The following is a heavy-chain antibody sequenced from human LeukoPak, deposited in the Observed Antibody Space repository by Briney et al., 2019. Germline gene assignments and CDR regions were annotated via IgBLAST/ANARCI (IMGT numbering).Heavy chain of an antibody. CDR2: VTNSGTT. CDR1: GESISSHY. J-gene: IGHJ4*02. CDR3: ARGVGSGYTDD. Sequence: SETLPLTCNVSGESISSHYWSWTRQSPGKGLEWIGYVTNSGTTKFNPSLKSRVTISVDTSKNQFSLKLTSVTAADTAVYYCARGVGSGYTDDWGQGTLVTVSS. V-gene: IGHV4-59*11. D-gene: IGHD3-22*01.